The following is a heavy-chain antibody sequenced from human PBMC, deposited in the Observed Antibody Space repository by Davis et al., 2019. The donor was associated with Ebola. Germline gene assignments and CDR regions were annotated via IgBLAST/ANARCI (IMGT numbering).Heavy chain of an antibody. CDR1: GLTVSTNY. CDR3: ARVLSSWGLIDYFDS. V-gene: IGHV3-7*01. CDR2: INEDGSEK. Sequence: GGSLRLSCAASGLTVSTNYMSWVRQAPGKGLEWVANINEDGSEKYSVDSVRGRFIIFRDNAKNSLYLQMHSLRAEDTAMYYCARVLSSWGLIDYFDSWGQGTLVTVSS. J-gene: IGHJ4*02. D-gene: IGHD6-13*01.